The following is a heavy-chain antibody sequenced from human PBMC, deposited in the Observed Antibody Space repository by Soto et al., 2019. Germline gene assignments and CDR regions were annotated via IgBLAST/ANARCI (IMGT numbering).Heavy chain of an antibody. CDR2: IYTSGST. V-gene: IGHV4-4*07. Sequence: SETLSLTCTVSGGSISSYYWSWIRQPAGKGLEWIGRIYTSGSTNYNPSLKSRVTMSVDTSKNQFSLKLSSATAADTAVYYCARETLGYCSSTSCYTTRLGSGYFDYWGQGTLVTVSS. D-gene: IGHD2-2*02. CDR1: GGSISSYY. J-gene: IGHJ4*02. CDR3: ARETLGYCSSTSCYTTRLGSGYFDY.